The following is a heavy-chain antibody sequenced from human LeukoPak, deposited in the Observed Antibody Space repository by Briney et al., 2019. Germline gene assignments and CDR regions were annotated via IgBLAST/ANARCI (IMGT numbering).Heavy chain of an antibody. Sequence: SETLSLTCSVSGGSITNYYWNWIRQPPGKGLEWIGYIYYSGSTNYNASLKSRVTISLDTSRNQFSLRLSSLTAADTAVYYCARRRRYSGRPDALDIWGQGTMVTVSS. CDR2: IYYSGST. J-gene: IGHJ3*02. D-gene: IGHD6-13*01. CDR1: GGSITNYY. V-gene: IGHV4-59*08. CDR3: ARRRRYSGRPDALDI.